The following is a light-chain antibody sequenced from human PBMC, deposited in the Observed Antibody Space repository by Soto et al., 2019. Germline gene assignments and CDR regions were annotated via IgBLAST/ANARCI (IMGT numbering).Light chain of an antibody. V-gene: IGLV2-23*01. CDR3: YSYAGENLYV. CDR2: EGT. Sequence: QSALTQPASVSASPGQLITIPCTGTSSDVGSYNLVSWFQQHPGKVPKLLIYEGTKRPSGLSDRFSGSKSGTTASLTISGLQAEDEAHYYCYSYAGENLYVFGTGTKVTVL. CDR1: SSDVGSYNL. J-gene: IGLJ1*01.